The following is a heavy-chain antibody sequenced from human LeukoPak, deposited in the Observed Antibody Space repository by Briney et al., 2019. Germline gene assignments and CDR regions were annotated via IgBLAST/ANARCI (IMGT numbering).Heavy chain of an antibody. CDR2: ISGYNGNT. J-gene: IGHJ3*02. CDR1: GYTFTTYG. Sequence: ASVKVSCKASGYTFTTYGLIWVRQAPGQGLEWMGWISGYNGNTNYAQNFQGRVTMTTDTSTSTAYMELRSLRSGDTAVYSCARSYPYYSDSSTYYYVGHDASDIWGQGTMVTVSS. CDR3: ARSYPYYSDSSTYYYVGHDASDI. D-gene: IGHD3-22*01. V-gene: IGHV1-18*01.